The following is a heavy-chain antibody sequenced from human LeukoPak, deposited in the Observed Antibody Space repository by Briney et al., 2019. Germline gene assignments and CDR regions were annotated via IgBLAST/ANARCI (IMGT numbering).Heavy chain of an antibody. D-gene: IGHD6-13*01. CDR3: ARESGPGIAAAGDFDY. V-gene: IGHV1-69*04. J-gene: IGHJ4*02. CDR1: GGTFSSYA. CDR2: IIPILGIA. Sequence: GASVKASCKASGGTFSSYAISWVRQAPGQGLEWMGRIIPILGIANYAQKFQGRVTITADKSTSTAYMELSSLRSEDTAVYYCARESGPGIAAAGDFDYWGQGTLVTVSS.